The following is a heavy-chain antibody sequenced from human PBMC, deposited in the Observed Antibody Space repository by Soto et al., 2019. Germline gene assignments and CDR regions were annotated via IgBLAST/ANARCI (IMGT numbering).Heavy chain of an antibody. J-gene: IGHJ4*02. CDR1: GYTFTSYY. D-gene: IGHD6-19*01. CDR2: INPGGEST. CDR3: ARDSSGSPDY. V-gene: IGHV1-46*03. Sequence: ASVKVSCKASGYTFTSYYIRWVRLAPGQGLEWMGMINPGGESTTYAQKFQGRVTMTRDTSTSTVYMDLSSLRSEDTAVYYCARDSSGSPDYWGQGTLVTVSS.